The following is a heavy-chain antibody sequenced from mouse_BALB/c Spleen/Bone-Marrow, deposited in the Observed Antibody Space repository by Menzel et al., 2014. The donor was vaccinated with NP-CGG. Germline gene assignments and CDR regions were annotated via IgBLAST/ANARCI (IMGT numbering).Heavy chain of an antibody. J-gene: IGHJ4*01. CDR1: GYTFTEYI. CDR3: ARHEDLDIRRRLGAMDY. Sequence: QVQLQQSGAELVKPGASVKLSCKASGYTFTEYIIHWIKPRSGQGLEWIGWFFPGSGSIKYNEKFKDKATLTADKSSSTVYMELSRLTSEDSAVYFCARHEDLDIRRRLGAMDYCGQGTSVTVSS. CDR2: FFPGSGSI. D-gene: IGHD2-12*01. V-gene: IGHV1-62-2*01.